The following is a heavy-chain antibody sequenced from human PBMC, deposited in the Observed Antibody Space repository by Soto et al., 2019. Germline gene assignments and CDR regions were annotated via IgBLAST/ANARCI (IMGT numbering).Heavy chain of an antibody. CDR3: ARDACSGPSCYTQDNNYAMDV. J-gene: IGHJ6*02. D-gene: IGHD2-2*02. CDR1: GDHFTNYA. CDR2: INAGNGNT. V-gene: IGHV1-3*01. Sequence: ASVKVSGKGSGDHFTNYAMHWVRQAPGQRLKWMGWINAGNGNTKYSQKFQGRVTITRDTAASTAYMELSSLRSEDTAVYYCARDACSGPSCYTQDNNYAMDVWGQGAIVTVAS.